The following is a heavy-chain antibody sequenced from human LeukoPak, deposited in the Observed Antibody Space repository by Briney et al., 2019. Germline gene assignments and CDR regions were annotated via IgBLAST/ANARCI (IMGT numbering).Heavy chain of an antibody. V-gene: IGHV1-69*13. CDR3: ARVGEFGINSAMVLPD. D-gene: IGHD3-16*01. CDR1: GGTFSSYA. J-gene: IGHJ4*02. Sequence: ASVKVSCKVSGGTFSSYAFSWVRQAPGQGLEWMGGIIPTFRRANYAQKFQDRLTITADESTTEVYMELTRLKSDDTAIYYCARVGEFGINSAMVLPDWGQGSLVTVSS. CDR2: IIPTFRRA.